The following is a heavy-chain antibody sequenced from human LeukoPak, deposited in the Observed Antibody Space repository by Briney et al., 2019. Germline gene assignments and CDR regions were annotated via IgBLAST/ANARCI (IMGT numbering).Heavy chain of an antibody. CDR3: ARGGYSSGWGAFDI. Sequence: ASVTVSCKASGYTFTGYYMHWVRQAPGQGLEWMGWINPNSGGTNYAQKFQGWVTMTRDTSISTAYMELSRLRFDDTAVYYCARGGYSSGWGAFDIWGQGTMVTVSS. V-gene: IGHV1-2*04. J-gene: IGHJ3*02. D-gene: IGHD6-19*01. CDR1: GYTFTGYY. CDR2: INPNSGGT.